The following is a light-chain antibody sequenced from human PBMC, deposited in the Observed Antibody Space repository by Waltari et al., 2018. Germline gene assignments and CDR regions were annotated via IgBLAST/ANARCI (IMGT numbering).Light chain of an antibody. CDR1: SSDVGGHNS. J-gene: IGLJ2*01. V-gene: IGLV2-8*01. CDR3: CSYAGSTTFVV. CDR2: EVT. Sequence: QSALTQPPSASGSPGQSVTISCTGTSSDVGGHNSVSWYQQYPGKAPKLMIYEVTKRPSGVSNRFSGSKSGNTASLTISGLQAEDEADYYCCSYAGSTTFVVFGGGTNLAVL.